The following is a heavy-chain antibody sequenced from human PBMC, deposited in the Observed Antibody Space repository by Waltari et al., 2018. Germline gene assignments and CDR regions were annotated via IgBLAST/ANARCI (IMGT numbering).Heavy chain of an antibody. V-gene: IGHV3-7*01. CDR2: IKQDGSEK. D-gene: IGHD3-16*01. CDR3: ARDWGLPAYYYYGMDV. CDR1: GFTFSSYW. J-gene: IGHJ6*02. Sequence: EVQLVESGGGLVQPGGSLRLSCAASGFTFSSYWMSWVRQAPGKGLEWVANIKQDGSEKYYVDSVKGRFTISRDNAKNSLYLQMNSRRAEDTAVYYCARDWGLPAYYYYGMDVWGQGTTVTVSS.